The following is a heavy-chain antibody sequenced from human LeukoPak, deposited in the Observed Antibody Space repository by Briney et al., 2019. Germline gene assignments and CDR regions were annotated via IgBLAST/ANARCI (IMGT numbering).Heavy chain of an antibody. V-gene: IGHV3-23*01. J-gene: IGHJ5*02. D-gene: IGHD3-10*01. CDR3: ANLEITMIRGP. CDR1: GFTFSSYT. CDR2: SGRDGAT. Sequence: GSPRLSCAASGFTFSSYTMSWVRQAPGKGLEWVSGSGRDGATYYVDSVKGRFTISRDNSKNTLYLQMNSLRADDTAVYYCANLEITMIRGPWGQGTLVTVFS.